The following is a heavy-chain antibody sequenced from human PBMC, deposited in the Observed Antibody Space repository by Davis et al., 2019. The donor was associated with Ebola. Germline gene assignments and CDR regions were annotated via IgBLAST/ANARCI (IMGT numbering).Heavy chain of an antibody. J-gene: IGHJ5*01. CDR2: IFPGDSDT. V-gene: IGHV5-51*01. Sequence: GESLKISCKGSGYSFTRYWIAWVRQMPGKGLEWMGIIFPGDSDTRYSPSFQGQVTISVDKSISTAYLQWSSLKASDTAMYYCARAPYDSRYSYPWYFDSWGQGTLVTVSS. CDR3: ARAPYDSRYSYPWYFDS. D-gene: IGHD3-22*01. CDR1: GYSFTRYW.